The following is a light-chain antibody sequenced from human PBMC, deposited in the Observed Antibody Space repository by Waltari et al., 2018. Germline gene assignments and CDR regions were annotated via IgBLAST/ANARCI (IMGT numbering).Light chain of an antibody. Sequence: DIQMTQSPSSLSASVGDRVTIQCRASQSFSSYLNWYQQKPGKAPKILIYAASSLQSGVPSRFSGSGSGTDFTLTISSLQTEDFATYYCQQSYSLYTFGQGTKLEIK. J-gene: IGKJ2*01. CDR1: QSFSSY. CDR2: AAS. V-gene: IGKV1-39*01. CDR3: QQSYSLYT.